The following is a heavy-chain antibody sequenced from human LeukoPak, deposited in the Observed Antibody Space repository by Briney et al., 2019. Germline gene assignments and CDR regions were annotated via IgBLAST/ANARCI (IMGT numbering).Heavy chain of an antibody. CDR3: ARIGGSYPYYFDY. D-gene: IGHD1-26*01. Sequence: PGGSLRLSCAASGFIFSSYNMNWVRQAPGKGLEWVSFIRSSSSYIYYADSVKGRFTISRDNAKNSLYLQMNSLRAEDTAVYYCARIGGSYPYYFDYWGQGTLVTVSS. V-gene: IGHV3-21*01. CDR2: IRSSSSYI. J-gene: IGHJ4*02. CDR1: GFIFSSYN.